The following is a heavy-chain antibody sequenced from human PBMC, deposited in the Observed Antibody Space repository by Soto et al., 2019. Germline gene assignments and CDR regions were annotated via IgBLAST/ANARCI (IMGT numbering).Heavy chain of an antibody. J-gene: IGHJ3*02. CDR2: IIPIFGTA. CDR3: ARDTIPRITMIVVAPGAFDI. CDR1: GGTFSSYA. Sequence: SVKVSCKASGGTFSSYAISWVRQAPGQGLEWMGGIIPIFGTANYAQKFQGRVTITADESTSTAYMELSSLRSEDTAVYYCARDTIPRITMIVVAPGAFDIWGQGTMVT. D-gene: IGHD3-22*01. V-gene: IGHV1-69*13.